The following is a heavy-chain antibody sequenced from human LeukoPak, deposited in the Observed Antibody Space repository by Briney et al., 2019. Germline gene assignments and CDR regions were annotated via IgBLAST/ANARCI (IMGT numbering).Heavy chain of an antibody. CDR1: GFAFSPYE. CDR3: AREGSHYFDC. V-gene: IGHV3-48*03. J-gene: IGHJ4*02. CDR2: ISSSGSTI. Sequence: GGSLRLSRAASGFAFSPYEMHWVRQAPGKGLEWVSYISSSGSTIYYADSVRGRFTISRDNAKNSLYLQMNSLRAEDTAVYYCAREGSHYFDCWGQGTLVTVSS.